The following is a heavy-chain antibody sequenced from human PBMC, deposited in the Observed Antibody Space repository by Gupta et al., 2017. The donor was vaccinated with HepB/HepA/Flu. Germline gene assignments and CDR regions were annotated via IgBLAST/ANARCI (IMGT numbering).Heavy chain of an antibody. V-gene: IGHV3-7*01. CDR3: ARAYRGAFNDY. D-gene: IGHD2-2*01. J-gene: IGHJ4*02. CDR2: IKQDGSEK. CDR1: GFTFSSYW. Sequence: EVQLVESGGGLVQPGGSLRLSCEASGFTFSSYWMSWVRQAPGKGLEWVANIKQDGSEKYEGDSVKGRFTIARDNAKNSLYMQMKRLRAEDTAVYYVARAYRGAFNDYGGQGTLVTVSS.